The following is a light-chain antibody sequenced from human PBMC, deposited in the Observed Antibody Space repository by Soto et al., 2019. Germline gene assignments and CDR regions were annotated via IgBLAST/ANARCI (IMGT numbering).Light chain of an antibody. Sequence: QSVLTQPPSASGSPGQSVTISCSGTSSDIGGYDYVSWYQQHPGKDPKLIIYDVFKRPSGVPDRFSGSKSGNTASLTVSGLQAEDEADYYSTSYAGRNNVCVFGTGTKLTVL. CDR3: TSYAGRNNVCV. CDR1: SSDIGGYDY. V-gene: IGLV2-8*01. CDR2: DVF. J-gene: IGLJ1*01.